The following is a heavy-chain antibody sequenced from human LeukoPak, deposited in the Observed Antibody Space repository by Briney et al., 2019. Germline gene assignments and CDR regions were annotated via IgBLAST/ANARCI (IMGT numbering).Heavy chain of an antibody. CDR3: ATVPIAAAGTIDY. CDR1: GGTFSSYA. V-gene: IGHV1-24*01. J-gene: IGHJ4*02. Sequence: ASVKVSCTASGGTFSSYAISWVRPAPGQGLEWMGGFDPEDGETIYAQKFQGRVTMTEDTSTDTAYMELSSLRSEDTAVYYCATVPIAAAGTIDYWGQGTLVTVSS. CDR2: FDPEDGET. D-gene: IGHD6-13*01.